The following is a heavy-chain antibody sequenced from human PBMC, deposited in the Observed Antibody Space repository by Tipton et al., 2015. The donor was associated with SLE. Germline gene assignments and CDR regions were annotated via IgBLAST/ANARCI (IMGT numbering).Heavy chain of an antibody. V-gene: IGHV3-23*01. D-gene: IGHD2-15*01. CDR3: ARVGHCSGNVRHRGAWDY. J-gene: IGHJ4*02. CDR1: GFSFSNYA. CDR2: ITGSGTST. Sequence: SLRLSCAASGFSFSNYAMTWVRQAPGKGLEWVSGITGSGTSTYYADSVQGRFTISRDKSKNTLYLQMNSLRAEDTATYFCARVGHCSGNVRHRGAWDYWGQGTLVAVSA.